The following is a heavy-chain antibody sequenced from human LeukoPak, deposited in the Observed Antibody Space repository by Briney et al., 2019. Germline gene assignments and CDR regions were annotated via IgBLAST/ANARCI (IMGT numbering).Heavy chain of an antibody. J-gene: IGHJ4*02. Sequence: SETLSLTCTVSGGSISSSGYYWGWIRQPPGKGLEWIGSIYYSGNTYYNPSLKSRVTISVDTSKNQFSLKLSSVTAADTAVYYCARHRAGYSSSWYDYWGQGTLVTVSS. CDR3: ARHRAGYSSSWYDY. V-gene: IGHV4-39*01. CDR2: IYYSGNT. D-gene: IGHD6-13*01. CDR1: GGSISSSGYY.